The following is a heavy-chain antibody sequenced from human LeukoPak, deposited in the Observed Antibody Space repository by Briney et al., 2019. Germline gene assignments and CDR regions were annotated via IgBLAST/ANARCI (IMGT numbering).Heavy chain of an antibody. J-gene: IGHJ3*02. V-gene: IGHV3-23*01. CDR2: ISGSGGST. D-gene: IGHD3-9*01. CDR3: AKDQYYDILTGSPDDAFDI. CDR1: GFTFSSYA. Sequence: GGSLRLSCAASGFTFSSYAMSWVRQAPGKGLEWVSAISGSGGSTYYADSVKGRFTISRDNSKNTLYLQMNSLRAEDTAVYYCAKDQYYDILTGSPDDAFDIWGQGTMVIVSS.